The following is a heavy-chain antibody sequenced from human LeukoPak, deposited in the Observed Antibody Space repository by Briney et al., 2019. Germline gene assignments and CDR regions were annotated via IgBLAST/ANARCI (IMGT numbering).Heavy chain of an antibody. CDR1: GFTLSSYS. Sequence: GGSLRLSCAASGFTLSSYSLNWVRQAPGKWLEWVSYISSSSSTIYYADSVKGRFTISRDNAKNSLYLQMNSLRAEDTAVYYCARGGGWLQSWGQGTLVTVSS. D-gene: IGHD5-24*01. J-gene: IGHJ5*02. CDR2: ISSSSSTI. CDR3: ARGGGWLQS. V-gene: IGHV3-48*01.